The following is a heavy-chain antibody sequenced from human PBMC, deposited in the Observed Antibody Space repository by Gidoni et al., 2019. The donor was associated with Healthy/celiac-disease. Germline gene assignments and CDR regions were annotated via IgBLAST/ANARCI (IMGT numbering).Heavy chain of an antibody. D-gene: IGHD3-22*01. CDR2: INAGNGNT. CDR1: GYTFTSYA. CDR3: ASVPRYYDSSGYFPY. J-gene: IGHJ4*02. V-gene: IGHV1-3*01. Sequence: QVQLVQSGAEVKKPGASVKVSCKASGYTFTSYAMHWVRQAPGQRLEWMGWINAGNGNTKYSQNFQGRVTITRDTSASTAYIELSSLRSEDTAVYYCASVPRYYDSSGYFPYWGQGTLVTVSS.